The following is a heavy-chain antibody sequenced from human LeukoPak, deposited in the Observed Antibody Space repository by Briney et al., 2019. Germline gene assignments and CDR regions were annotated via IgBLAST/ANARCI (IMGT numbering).Heavy chain of an antibody. CDR1: GFTFSSYA. J-gene: IGHJ4*02. CDR2: ISYDGSNK. V-gene: IGHV3-30-3*01. D-gene: IGHD6-19*01. CDR3: RGSGWSTKSNFDY. Sequence: GGSLRLSCAASGFTFSSYAMHWVRQAPGKGLEWVAVISYDGSNKYYADSVKGRFTISRDNSKNTLYPQMNSLRAEDTAVYWCRGSGWSTKSNFDYWGQGTLVTVSS.